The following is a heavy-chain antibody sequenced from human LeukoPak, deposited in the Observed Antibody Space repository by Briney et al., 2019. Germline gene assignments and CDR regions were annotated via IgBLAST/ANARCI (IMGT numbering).Heavy chain of an antibody. CDR1: GGSISSGNW. D-gene: IGHD3-22*01. CDR3: ARNGYYSVDY. CDR2: VFHSGRT. V-gene: IGHV4-4*02. J-gene: IGHJ4*02. Sequence: PSGTLSLTCVVSGGSISSGNWWSWVRQPPGEGLEWIGEVFHSGRTTYNPSLRSRVTMSIDNSKNQFSLKLTSVTASDTAIYYCARNGYYSVDYWGQGTLVTVSS.